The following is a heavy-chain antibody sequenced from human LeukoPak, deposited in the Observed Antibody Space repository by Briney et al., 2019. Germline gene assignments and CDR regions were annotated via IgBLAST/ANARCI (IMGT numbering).Heavy chain of an antibody. CDR2: ISSSGSTI. CDR1: GFTFSDYY. CDR3: ARDFSPVAGWFDP. D-gene: IGHD3-3*01. Sequence: GSLRLSCAAPGFTFSDYYMSWIRQAPGKGLEWVSYISSSGSTIYYADSVKGRFTISRDNAKNSLYLQMNSLRAEDTAVYYCARDFSPVAGWFDPWGQGTLVTVSS. J-gene: IGHJ5*02. V-gene: IGHV3-11*01.